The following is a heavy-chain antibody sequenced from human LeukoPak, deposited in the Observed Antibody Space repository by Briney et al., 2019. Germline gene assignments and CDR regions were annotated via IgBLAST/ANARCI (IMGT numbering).Heavy chain of an antibody. D-gene: IGHD6-6*01. Sequence: ASVKVSCKASGGNFGNYVIHWVRQAPGQGRDWMGRITPFFGVANYAQTFQDRVTFTADKITNTAYMQISSLKSEDTAVYFCARDTNEEYSSSSDGLAVWGQGTTVTVSS. CDR2: ITPFFGVA. CDR1: GGNFGNYV. J-gene: IGHJ6*02. V-gene: IGHV1-69*04. CDR3: ARDTNEEYSSSSDGLAV.